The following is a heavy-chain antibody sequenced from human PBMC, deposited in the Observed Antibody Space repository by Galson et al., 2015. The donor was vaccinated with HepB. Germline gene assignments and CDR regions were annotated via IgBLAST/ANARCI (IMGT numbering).Heavy chain of an antibody. CDR3: AKAGDYYYDSSGKLIGYGMDV. J-gene: IGHJ6*02. D-gene: IGHD3-22*01. Sequence: SLRLSCAASGFTFSSYAMSWVRQAPGQGLEWVSAISGSGGSTYYADSVKGRFTISRGNSKNTLYLQMNSLRAEDTAVYYCAKAGDYYYDSSGKLIGYGMDVWGQGTTVTVSS. CDR2: ISGSGGST. CDR1: GFTFSSYA. V-gene: IGHV3-23*01.